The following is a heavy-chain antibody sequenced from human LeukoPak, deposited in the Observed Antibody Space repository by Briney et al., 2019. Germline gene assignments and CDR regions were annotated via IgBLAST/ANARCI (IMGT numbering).Heavy chain of an antibody. D-gene: IGHD3-22*01. Sequence: PGGSLRLSCAASGFTVSSNYMSWVRQAPGKGLEWVSVIYSGGSTYYADSVKGRFTISRDNSKNTLYLQMNSLRAEDTAEYYCARDRRAYYDSSDERYFDHWGQGTLVTVSS. CDR3: ARDRRAYYDSSDERYFDH. J-gene: IGHJ4*02. CDR1: GFTVSSNY. V-gene: IGHV3-66*01. CDR2: IYSGGST.